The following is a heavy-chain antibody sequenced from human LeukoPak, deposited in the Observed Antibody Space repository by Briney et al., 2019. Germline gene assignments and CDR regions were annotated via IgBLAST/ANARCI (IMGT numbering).Heavy chain of an antibody. Sequence: ASVKVSCKASGYTFTSYGISWVRQAPGQGLEWMGWISAYNGNTNYAQKLQGRVTMTTDTSTSTAYMELRSLRSDDTAVYYCVRDREDYSNYNFDYWGQGTLVTVSS. D-gene: IGHD4-11*01. CDR2: ISAYNGNT. J-gene: IGHJ4*02. CDR1: GYTFTSYG. V-gene: IGHV1-18*01. CDR3: VRDREDYSNYNFDY.